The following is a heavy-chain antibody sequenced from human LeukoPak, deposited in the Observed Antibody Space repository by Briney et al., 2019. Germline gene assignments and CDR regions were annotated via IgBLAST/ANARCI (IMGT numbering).Heavy chain of an antibody. CDR1: GDSISSGDYC. J-gene: IGHJ3*02. CDR3: ARGKGGSGSYMDGAFDI. V-gene: IGHV4-61*02. Sequence: SETLSLTCTVSGDSISSGDYCYNWLRQPAGEGLQWIGRIHTSGTTHYNPSLKSRVTISLDTSKNQFSLNSNSITAADTAIYYCARGKGGSGSYMDGAFDIWGQGTMVTVSS. CDR2: IHTSGTT. D-gene: IGHD3-10*01.